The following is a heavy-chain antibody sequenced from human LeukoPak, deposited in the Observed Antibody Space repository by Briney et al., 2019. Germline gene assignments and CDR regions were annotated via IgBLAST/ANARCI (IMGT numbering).Heavy chain of an antibody. CDR2: ISSSGGST. J-gene: IGHJ4*02. V-gene: IGHV3-23*01. Sequence: GGSLRLSCAASGFTFSAYGMHWVRQAPGKGLEWVSSISSSGGSTYYADSVKGRFTISRDKSKNTLYLQMNSLRVEDTALYYCARVIGGNYGGDYWGQGTLVTVSS. CDR1: GFTFSAYG. CDR3: ARVIGGNYGGDY. D-gene: IGHD4-23*01.